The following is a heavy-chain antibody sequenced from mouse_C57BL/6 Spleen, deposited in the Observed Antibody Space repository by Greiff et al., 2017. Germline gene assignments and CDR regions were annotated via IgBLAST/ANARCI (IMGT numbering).Heavy chain of an antibody. V-gene: IGHV6-3*01. D-gene: IGHD1-1*01. CDR1: GFTFSNYW. Sequence: EVMLVESGGGLVQPGGSMKLSCVASGFTFSNYWMNWVRQSPEKGLEWVAQIRLKSDNYATHYAESVKGRFTISRDDSKSSVYLQMNNLRAEDTGIYYCTGRSTTVVARYVDYWGQGTTLTVSS. CDR3: TGRSTTVVARYVDY. J-gene: IGHJ2*01. CDR2: IRLKSDNYAT.